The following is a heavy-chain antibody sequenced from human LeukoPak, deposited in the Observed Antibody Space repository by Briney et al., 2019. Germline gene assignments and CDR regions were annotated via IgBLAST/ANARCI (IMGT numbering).Heavy chain of an antibody. Sequence: SETLSLTCSVSGYSFTSGHYWGWIRQPPGKGLEWIANIYHTGSAHYNPSLKSRVTISVDTSKNQFSLKPSSVTAADTAVYYCARYCTSTTCILRGFDYWGQGTLVTVSS. CDR2: IYHTGSA. V-gene: IGHV4-38-2*01. CDR3: ARYCTSTTCILRGFDY. CDR1: GYSFTSGHY. D-gene: IGHD2-2*01. J-gene: IGHJ4*02.